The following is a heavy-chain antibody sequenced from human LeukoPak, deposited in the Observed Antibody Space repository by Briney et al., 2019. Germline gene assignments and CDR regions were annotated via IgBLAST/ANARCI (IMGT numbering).Heavy chain of an antibody. J-gene: IGHJ4*02. D-gene: IGHD4-17*01. CDR2: MNPNSGNT. CDR3: ARVLQAKTVTTFGY. Sequence: ASVKVSCKASGYTFTSYYMHWVRQAPGQGLEWMGWMNPNSGNTGYAQKFQGRVTMTRNTSISTAYMELSSLRSEDTAVYYCARVLQAKTVTTFGYWGQGTLVTVSS. V-gene: IGHV1-8*02. CDR1: GYTFTSYY.